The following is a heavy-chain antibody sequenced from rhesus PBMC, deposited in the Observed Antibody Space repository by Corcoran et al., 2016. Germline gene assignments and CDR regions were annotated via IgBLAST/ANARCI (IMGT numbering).Heavy chain of an antibody. V-gene: IGHV3-136*01. CDR1: GFTFRNYD. CDR3: ARGGNSGYSFGSLDV. CDR2: IDYSGNTV. Sequence: EVHLEESGGDLVQPGGSLRLSCVVSGFTFRNYDMSWVRQAPGKGLEWVYHIDYSGNTVLYAQTVKSRFTIPRDNANNSLSLEMNSLRAEDTATYFCARGGNSGYSFGSLDVWGRGVLVTVSS. J-gene: IGHJ5-2*02. D-gene: IGHD5-24*01.